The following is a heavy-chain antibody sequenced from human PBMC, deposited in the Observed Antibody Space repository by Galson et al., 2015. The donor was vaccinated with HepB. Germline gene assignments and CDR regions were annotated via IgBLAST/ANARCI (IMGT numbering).Heavy chain of an antibody. CDR1: GFTFDDYT. V-gene: IGHV3-43*01. D-gene: IGHD2-2*01. J-gene: IGHJ4*02. CDR3: AKDTGGPATALDY. CDR2: ISWDGGST. Sequence: SLRLSCAASGFTFDDYTMHWVRQAPGKGLEWVSLISWDGGSTYYADSVKGRFTISRDNSKNSLYLQMNSLRTEDTALYYCAKDTGGPATALDYWGQGTLVTVSS.